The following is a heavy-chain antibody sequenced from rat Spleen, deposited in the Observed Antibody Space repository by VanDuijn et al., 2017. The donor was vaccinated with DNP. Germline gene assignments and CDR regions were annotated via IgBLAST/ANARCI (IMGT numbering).Heavy chain of an antibody. CDR1: GFIFSDYA. Sequence: EVQLIESGGGLVQPGRSLKVSCVASGFIFSDYAMAWVRQAPRKGLEWVAIISDDGEGTYYQDSVKGRFIISRDLAKSTLYLQMDSLRSEDTATYYCVRQDYGGFKNWFAYWGQGTLVTVSS. D-gene: IGHD1-11*01. CDR2: ISDDGEGT. CDR3: VRQDYGGFKNWFAY. V-gene: IGHV5-17*01. J-gene: IGHJ3*01.